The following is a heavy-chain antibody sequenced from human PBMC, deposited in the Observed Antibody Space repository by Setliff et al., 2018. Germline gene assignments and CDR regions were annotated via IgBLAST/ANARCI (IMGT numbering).Heavy chain of an antibody. D-gene: IGHD2-2*01. J-gene: IGHJ5*02. V-gene: IGHV4-4*02. CDR2: IYHSGST. CDR1: GGSISSSNW. Sequence: PSETLSLTCAVSGGSISSSNWWSWVRQPPGKGLEWIGEIYHSGSTNYNPSLKIRVTISVDTSKNQFSLKLCSVTAADTAVYYCARGVYCSSTSCSPGLNWFDPWGQGTLVTVSS. CDR3: ARGVYCSSTSCSPGLNWFDP.